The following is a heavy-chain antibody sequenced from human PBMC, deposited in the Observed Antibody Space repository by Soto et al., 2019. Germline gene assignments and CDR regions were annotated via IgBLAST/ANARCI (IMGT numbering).Heavy chain of an antibody. V-gene: IGHV4-30-4*01. J-gene: IGHJ6*02. CDR2: IYYSGST. CDR1: GGSISSGDYY. Sequence: PSETLSLTCTFSGGSISSGDYYWSWIRQPPGKGLEWIGYIYYSGSTYYNPSLKSRVTISVDTSKSQFSLKLSSVTAADTAVYYCARVVVPAGGMDVWGQGTTVTVSS. D-gene: IGHD2-2*01. CDR3: ARVVVPAGGMDV.